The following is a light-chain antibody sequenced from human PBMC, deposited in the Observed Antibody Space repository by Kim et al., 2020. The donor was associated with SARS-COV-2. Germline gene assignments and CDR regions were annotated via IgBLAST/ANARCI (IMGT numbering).Light chain of an antibody. CDR1: QSVSSD. V-gene: IGKV3D-15*01. Sequence: EIVMTQSPATLSVSPGERATLSCRASQSVSSDLAWYQQKPGQAPRLLIFGASTRATGIPDRFSGSGSGTEFTLTISSLQSEDFAVYYCQQYKSSPLTFGGGTKVDIK. J-gene: IGKJ4*01. CDR3: QQYKSSPLT. CDR2: GAS.